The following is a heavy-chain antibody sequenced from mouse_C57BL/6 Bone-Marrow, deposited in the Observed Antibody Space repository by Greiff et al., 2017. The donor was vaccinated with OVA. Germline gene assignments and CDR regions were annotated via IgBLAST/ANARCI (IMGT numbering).Heavy chain of an antibody. CDR1: GFTFSSYA. Sequence: EVQRVESGEGLVKPGGSLKLSCAASGFTFSSYAMSWVRQTPEKRLEWVAYISSGGDYIYYADTVKGRFTISRDNARSTLYLQMSSLKSEDAAMYYCTRLLDAMDYWGQGTSVTVSS. V-gene: IGHV5-9-1*02. CDR2: ISSGGDYI. J-gene: IGHJ4*01. D-gene: IGHD2-1*01. CDR3: TRLLDAMDY.